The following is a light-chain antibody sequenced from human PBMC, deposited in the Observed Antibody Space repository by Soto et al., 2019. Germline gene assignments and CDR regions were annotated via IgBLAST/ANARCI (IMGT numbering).Light chain of an antibody. CDR1: QSVSSS. V-gene: IGKV3-11*01. CDR3: QQRNNWPLT. CDR2: DSS. J-gene: IGKJ4*01. Sequence: EIVLTQSPATLSLSPGERATLSCRASQSVSSSLAWYQQKPGQAPRLLIYDSSNRATGIPARFSGSGSGTDFTITISSLEPEDFVVYYCQQRNNWPLTFGGGTEVEIK.